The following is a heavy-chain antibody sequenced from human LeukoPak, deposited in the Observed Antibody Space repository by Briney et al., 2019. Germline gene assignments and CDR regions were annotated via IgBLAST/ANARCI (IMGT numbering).Heavy chain of an antibody. CDR2: ISAYNGNT. Sequence: ASVKVSCKASGGTFNNYAINWVRQAPGQGPEWMGWISAYNGNTNYAQKFQGRVTLTTDTSTSTAYMEVRSLTSADTAVYYCARGLQIGFLEYWGQGTLVTVSS. D-gene: IGHD4-11*01. V-gene: IGHV1-18*01. CDR1: GGTFNNYA. J-gene: IGHJ4*02. CDR3: ARGLQIGFLEY.